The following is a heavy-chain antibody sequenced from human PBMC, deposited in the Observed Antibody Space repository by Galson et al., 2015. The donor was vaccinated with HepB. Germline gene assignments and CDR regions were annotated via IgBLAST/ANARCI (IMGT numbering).Heavy chain of an antibody. CDR2: IKSKGSNYAT. CDR1: GFTFSGSA. V-gene: IGHV3-73*01. J-gene: IGHJ4*02. CDR3: VRSGDFSGYSSR. Sequence: SLRLSCAASGFTFSGSAIHWVRQTSGKGLEWVGHIKSKGSNYATAYTMSLKGRFTISRDDSKNMAYLHMRSLKTDDTAVYYCVRSGDFSGYSSRWGQGTLVTVSS. D-gene: IGHD6-13*01.